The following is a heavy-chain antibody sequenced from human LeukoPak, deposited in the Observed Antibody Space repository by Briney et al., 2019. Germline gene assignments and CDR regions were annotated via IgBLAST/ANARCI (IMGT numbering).Heavy chain of an antibody. CDR2: ISYDGSNK. CDR3: AKDYCSSTSCCHFDY. J-gene: IGHJ4*02. CDR1: GFTFSSCG. Sequence: PGGSLRLSCAASGFTFSSCGMHWVRQAPGKGLEWVAVISYDGSNKYYADSVKGRFTISRDNSKNTLYLQMNSLRPEDTAVYYCAKDYCSSTSCCHFDYWGQGTLVTVSS. D-gene: IGHD2-2*01. V-gene: IGHV3-30*18.